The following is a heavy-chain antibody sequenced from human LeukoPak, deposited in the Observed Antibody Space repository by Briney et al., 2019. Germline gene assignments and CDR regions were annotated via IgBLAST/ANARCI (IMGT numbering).Heavy chain of an antibody. Sequence: GGSLSLSCAASGFTFSRYAMHWVRQAPGKGLEYVSAITNNGDSTYYADSVKGRFIISRDNSKNTLYLQMGSLRAEDMAEYYCARVFYYNGGNYYDHWGQGTLVTVSS. J-gene: IGHJ5*02. V-gene: IGHV3-64*02. CDR1: GFTFSRYA. CDR3: ARVFYYNGGNYYDH. CDR2: ITNNGDST. D-gene: IGHD3-22*01.